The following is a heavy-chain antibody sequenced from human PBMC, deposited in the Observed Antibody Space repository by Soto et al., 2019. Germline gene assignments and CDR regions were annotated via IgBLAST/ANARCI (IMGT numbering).Heavy chain of an antibody. CDR3: SRGPYISGGLHYYSSMDV. CDR1: GFTFSSYW. D-gene: IGHD3-10*01. CDR2: INGNGSTT. V-gene: IGHV3-74*03. J-gene: IGHJ6*03. Sequence: EVQLVESGGGIVQPGGSLRISCAASGFTFSSYWMHWVRQAPGKGLVWVSRINGNGSTTKYAESVTGRFTMSRDNDKNTRCLQMNSLRAEDTVVFYCSRGPYISGGLHYYSSMDVWGEGTTGTVSS.